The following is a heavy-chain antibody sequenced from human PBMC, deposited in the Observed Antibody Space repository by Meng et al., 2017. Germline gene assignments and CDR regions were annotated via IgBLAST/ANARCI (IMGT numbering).Heavy chain of an antibody. CDR3: ARGGSYYSY. CDR1: GFTVSSNY. V-gene: IGHV3-53*01. Sequence: EVQRGGPGGGLIQPGGSLGLACAASGFTVSSNYMSWVRQAPGKGLEWVSVIYSGGSTYYADSVKGRFTISRDNSKNTLYLQMNSLRAEDTAVYYCARGGSYYSYWGQGTLVTVSS. CDR2: IYSGGST. J-gene: IGHJ4*02. D-gene: IGHD1-26*01.